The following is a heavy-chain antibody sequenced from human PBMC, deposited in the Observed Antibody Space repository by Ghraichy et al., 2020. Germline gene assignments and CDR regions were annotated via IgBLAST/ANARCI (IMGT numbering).Heavy chain of an antibody. Sequence: GGSLRLSCAVSGFTVSGNYMTWVRQAPGKGLEWVSIIYSGGSTYYADSVKGRFTISRDNPKNTVYLQMNSLRAEDTAVYFCARDRVFCAGNECYYYYNYGMDVWGQGTPVTVSS. J-gene: IGHJ6*02. V-gene: IGHV3-53*01. CDR2: IYSGGST. CDR3: ARDRVFCAGNECYYYYNYGMDV. CDR1: GFTVSGNY. D-gene: IGHD2-21*01.